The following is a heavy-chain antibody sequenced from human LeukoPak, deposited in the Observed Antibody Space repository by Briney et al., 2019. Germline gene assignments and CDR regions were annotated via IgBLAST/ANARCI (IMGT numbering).Heavy chain of an antibody. J-gene: IGHJ4*02. V-gene: IGHV1-8*01. CDR3: ARGQGSHGQQLGDY. D-gene: IGHD6-13*01. CDR2: MNPNSGNT. Sequence: ASVKVSCKASGYTFTSYDINWVRQATGQGLEWMGWMNPNSGNTGYAQKFQGRVTMTRNTSTSTVFMELSSLRYDDTAMYYCARGQGSHGQQLGDYWGQGTLVTVSS. CDR1: GYTFTSYD.